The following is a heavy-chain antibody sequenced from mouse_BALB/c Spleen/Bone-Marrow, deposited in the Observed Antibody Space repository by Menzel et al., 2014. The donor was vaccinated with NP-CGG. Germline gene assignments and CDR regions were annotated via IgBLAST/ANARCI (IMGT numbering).Heavy chain of an antibody. CDR3: VREDILYAMYY. J-gene: IGHJ4*01. Sequence: QVQLQQSGAELVKPGASVKLSCKASGYTFTSYWMHWVKQRPGQGLEWIGEINPSNGRTNYNEKFKSKATLTVDKSSSTAYMQLSSLTSEDSAVYYCVREDILYAMYYWGQGTSVTVSS. CDR2: INPSNGRT. CDR1: GYTFTSYW. V-gene: IGHV1S81*02.